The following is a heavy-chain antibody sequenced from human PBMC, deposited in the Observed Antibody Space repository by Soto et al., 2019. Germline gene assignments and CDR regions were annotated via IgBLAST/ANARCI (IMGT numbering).Heavy chain of an antibody. J-gene: IGHJ4*02. Sequence: QVQLVESGGGVVQPGRSLRLSCAASGFTFSNYAMYWVRQAPGKGLEWVAVISYDGNNEYYADSVKGRFTIFRDNSKNTLYLKLNSLRADDAAVYYCARGATPDSWGQGTLVTVSS. V-gene: IGHV3-30-3*01. CDR3: ARGATPDS. CDR1: GFTFSNYA. CDR2: ISYDGNNE.